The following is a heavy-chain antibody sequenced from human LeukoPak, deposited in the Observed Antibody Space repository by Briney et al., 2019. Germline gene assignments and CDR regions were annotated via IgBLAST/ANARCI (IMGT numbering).Heavy chain of an antibody. CDR2: ISYDGSNK. CDR3: ARDFDVY. CDR1: GFTFSSYA. J-gene: IGHJ4*02. V-gene: IGHV3-30-3*01. Sequence: GGSLRLSCAASGFTFSSYAMHWVRQAPGKGLEWVAVISYDGSNKYYADSVKGRFTISRDNSKNTLYLQMNSLRAEDTAVYYCARDFDVYWGQGTLVTVSS.